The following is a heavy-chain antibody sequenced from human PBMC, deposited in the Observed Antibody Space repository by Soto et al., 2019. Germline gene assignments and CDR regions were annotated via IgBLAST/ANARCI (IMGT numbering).Heavy chain of an antibody. CDR3: ARDNLDSSSTDY. CDR2: IYYSGST. V-gene: IGHV4-61*01. Sequence: PSETLSLTCTVSGGSVSSGSYYWSWIRQPPGKGLERIGYIYYSGSTNYNPSLKSRVTISVDTSKNQFSLKLSSVTAADTAVYYCARDNLDSSSTDYWGQGTLVTVSS. CDR1: GGSVSSGSYY. J-gene: IGHJ4*02. D-gene: IGHD6-6*01.